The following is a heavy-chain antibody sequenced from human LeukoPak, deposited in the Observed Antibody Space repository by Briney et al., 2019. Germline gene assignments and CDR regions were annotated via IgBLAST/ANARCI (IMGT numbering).Heavy chain of an antibody. D-gene: IGHD2-2*03. Sequence: PGGSLRLSCAASGFTFSSYAMSWVRQAPGKGLEWVSAISGSGGSTYYADSVKGRFTISRDNSKNTLYLQMNSLRAEDTAVYYCAKSGYCSSTSCYGHYYYYGMDVWGQGTTVTVSS. CDR2: ISGSGGST. CDR3: AKSGYCSSTSCYGHYYYYGMDV. V-gene: IGHV3-23*01. J-gene: IGHJ6*02. CDR1: GFTFSSYA.